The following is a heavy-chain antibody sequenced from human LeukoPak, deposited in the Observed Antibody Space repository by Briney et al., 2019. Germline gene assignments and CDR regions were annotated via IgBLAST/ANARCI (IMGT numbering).Heavy chain of an antibody. CDR2: IHYSGST. J-gene: IGHJ4*02. Sequence: SETLSRTCIVSSGSISNYYWSWIRQPPGKGLEWIGYIHYSGSTNYSPSLKSRVTMSVDTSKNQFSLKLSSVTAADTAVYYCARGSVAGTRGLSEFDYWGQGTLVTVSS. V-gene: IGHV4-59*01. CDR1: SGSISNYY. CDR3: ARGSVAGTRGLSEFDY. D-gene: IGHD6-19*01.